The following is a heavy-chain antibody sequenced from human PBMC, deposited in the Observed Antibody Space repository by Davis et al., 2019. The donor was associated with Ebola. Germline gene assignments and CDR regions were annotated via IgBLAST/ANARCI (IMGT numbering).Heavy chain of an antibody. Sequence: SETLSLTCNVSGGSISSYYWSWIRQPPGKGLEWIGYIYYSGSTNYNPSLKSRVTISVDTSKNQFSLKLSSVTAADTAVYYCARGKYYYGMDVWGQGTTVTVSS. CDR2: IYYSGST. CDR1: GGSISSYY. CDR3: ARGKYYYGMDV. J-gene: IGHJ6*02. V-gene: IGHV4-59*01.